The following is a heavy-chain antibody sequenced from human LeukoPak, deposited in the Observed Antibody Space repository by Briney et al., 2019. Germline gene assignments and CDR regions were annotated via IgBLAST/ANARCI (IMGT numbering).Heavy chain of an antibody. CDR2: IYDSGST. CDR3: VGNGYYALDS. V-gene: IGHV4-39*07. J-gene: IGHJ4*02. CDR1: GGSIRSSYYY. Sequence: PSETLSLTCTVSGGSIRSSYYYWGWIRQPPGKGLEWIGSIYDSGSTYYNPSLKSRVTISIDKSKNQLSLKLTSVTAADTAVYFCVGNGYYALDSWGQGALVTVAS. D-gene: IGHD2/OR15-2a*01.